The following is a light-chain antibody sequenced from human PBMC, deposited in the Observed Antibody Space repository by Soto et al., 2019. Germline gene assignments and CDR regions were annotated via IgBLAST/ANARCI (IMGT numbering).Light chain of an antibody. V-gene: IGKV3-15*01. CDR3: QKFNKWPWT. Sequence: EIVMTQSPVTLSVSPGERATLSCRARESVGSNLAWYQQKPGQPPRLLIYDASMRETGVPPRFSGSGSGTEFTLTISNLQSEDFAIYFCQKFNKWPWTFGQGTKVESK. CDR2: DAS. J-gene: IGKJ1*01. CDR1: ESVGSN.